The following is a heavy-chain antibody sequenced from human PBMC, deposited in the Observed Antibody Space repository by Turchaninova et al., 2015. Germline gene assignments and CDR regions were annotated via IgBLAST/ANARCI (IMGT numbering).Heavy chain of an antibody. CDR2: FTNKAYDYTT. J-gene: IGHJ3*01. CDR1: GVNFSCYY. Sequence: EVQLVVCGGGLVQPGGSLRLSCAASGVNFSCYYIDWVPQSPGKGVEWVGGFTNKAYDYTTEYAASVKGRFIISRDDLKNSLYLLMNVLNNEDTAVYYCTRVYQASWGSNACDFWGQGTMVTVSS. V-gene: IGHV3-72*01. CDR3: TRVYQASWGSNACDF. D-gene: IGHD7-27*01.